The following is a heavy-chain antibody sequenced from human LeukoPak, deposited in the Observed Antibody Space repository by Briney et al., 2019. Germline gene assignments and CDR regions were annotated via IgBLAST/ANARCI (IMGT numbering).Heavy chain of an antibody. D-gene: IGHD2-15*01. CDR2: INPNSGGT. CDR1: GYTFTSYA. CDR3: ARDQVARDIVVVLTATGTIDY. J-gene: IGHJ4*02. V-gene: IGHV1-2*02. Sequence: RASVKVSCKASGYTFTSYAMNWVRQAPGQGLEWMGWINPNSGGTTYAQKFQGRVTMTRDTSISTAYMELSRLRSDDTAVYYCARDQVARDIVVVLTATGTIDYWGQGTLVTVSS.